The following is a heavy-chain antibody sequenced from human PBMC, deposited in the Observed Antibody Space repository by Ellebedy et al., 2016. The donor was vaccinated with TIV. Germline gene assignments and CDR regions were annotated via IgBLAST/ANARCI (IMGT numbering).Heavy chain of an antibody. Sequence: SGPTLVKPTETLTLTCTVSGFSLSNARMGVSWIRQPPGKALEWLAHIFSNDEKSYSTSLKSRLTISKDTSKSQVVLTMTNMDPVDTATYYCARVTGTNIRRYYFDYWGQGTLVTVSS. D-gene: IGHD3-10*01. CDR2: IFSNDEK. CDR1: GFSLSNARMG. V-gene: IGHV2-26*01. J-gene: IGHJ4*02. CDR3: ARVTGTNIRRYYFDY.